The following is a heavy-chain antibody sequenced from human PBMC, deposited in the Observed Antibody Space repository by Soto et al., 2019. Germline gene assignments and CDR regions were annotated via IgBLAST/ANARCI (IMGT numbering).Heavy chain of an antibody. Sequence: SGGSLRLSCASSGFTFSSHAMHWVRQAPGKGLEWVANIWFDGSNKNCADSVKGRFTISRDNSKNTLFLQVNSLRAEDTAIYYCARAAYTSGYYYFDHWGQGTPVTVSS. CDR2: IWFDGSNK. CDR1: GFTFSSHA. D-gene: IGHD6-19*01. V-gene: IGHV3-33*01. CDR3: ARAAYTSGYYYFDH. J-gene: IGHJ4*02.